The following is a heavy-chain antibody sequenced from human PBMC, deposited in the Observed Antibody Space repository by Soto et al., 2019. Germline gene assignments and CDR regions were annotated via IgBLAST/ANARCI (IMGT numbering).Heavy chain of an antibody. CDR2: ISYDGSNK. CDR1: GFTFSSYA. Sequence: PGGSLTLSWAASGFTFSSYAMHWVRQAPGKGLEWVAVISYDGSNKYYADSVKGRFTISRDNSKNTLYLQMNSLRAEDTAVYYCARDAMIVVASGAFDIWGQGTMVTVSS. CDR3: ARDAMIVVASGAFDI. J-gene: IGHJ3*02. V-gene: IGHV3-30-3*01. D-gene: IGHD3-22*01.